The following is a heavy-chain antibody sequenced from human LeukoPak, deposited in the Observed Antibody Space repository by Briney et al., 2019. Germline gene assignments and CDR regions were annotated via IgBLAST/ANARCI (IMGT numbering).Heavy chain of an antibody. J-gene: IGHJ4*02. Sequence: GGSLRLSCVVSGLTVSSNYMRWVRQAPGKGLEWVSVIYSGGTTNYADSVKGRFLVYRDNSKNSLYLQMNSLRAEDTAVYYCASNLTTGYWGQGTLVTVSS. V-gene: IGHV3-66*01. CDR2: IYSGGTT. D-gene: IGHD4-17*01. CDR1: GLTVSSNY. CDR3: ASNLTTGY.